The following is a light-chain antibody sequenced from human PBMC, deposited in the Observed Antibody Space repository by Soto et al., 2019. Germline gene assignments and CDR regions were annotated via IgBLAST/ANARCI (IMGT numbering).Light chain of an antibody. CDR2: DNT. J-gene: IGLJ2*01. CDR1: STNIGTNS. CDR3: GTWDSSLSVVV. Sequence: QSVLTQPPSVSAAPGQEVTISCSGSSTNIGTNSVSWYQHLPGTAPKLVVYDNTKRPSGIPGRFSGAKSDTSAALGITGLLTGDEADYYCGTWDSSLSVVVFGGGTKLTVL. V-gene: IGLV1-51*01.